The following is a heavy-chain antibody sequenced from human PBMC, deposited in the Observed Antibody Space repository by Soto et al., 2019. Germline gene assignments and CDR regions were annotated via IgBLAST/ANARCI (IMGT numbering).Heavy chain of an antibody. CDR2: VYPGDSDT. CDR3: ARQPDYNILTGYLYYFDY. CDR1: GYSFSSYW. V-gene: IGHV5-51*01. D-gene: IGHD3-9*01. Sequence: GESLKISCKGSGYSFSSYWIGWVRQMPGEGLEWMGFVYPGDSDTRYSPSFQGHVTISVDKSISPAYPQWSSLRASDTAMYYCARQPDYNILTGYLYYFDYWGQGTLVTVSS. J-gene: IGHJ4*02.